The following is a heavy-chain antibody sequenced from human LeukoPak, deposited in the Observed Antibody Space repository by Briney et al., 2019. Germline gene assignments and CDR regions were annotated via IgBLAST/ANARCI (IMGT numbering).Heavy chain of an antibody. CDR2: VSGSAKNT. V-gene: IGHV3-23*01. CDR1: GFTFDNYA. D-gene: IGHD3-3*01. CDR3: AKSHRGGLRFLVGFFYMDV. Sequence: GESLKISCAASGFTFDNYAMSWVRQAPGQGLEWVSAVSGSAKNTYYADSVKGRFTTSRDNSNNTVYLQMNSLRAEDTAVYYCAKSHRGGLRFLVGFFYMDVWGSGTAVAVSS. J-gene: IGHJ6*03.